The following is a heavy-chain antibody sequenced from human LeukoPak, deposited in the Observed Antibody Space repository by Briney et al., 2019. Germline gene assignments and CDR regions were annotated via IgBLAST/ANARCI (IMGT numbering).Heavy chain of an antibody. CDR2: IYYSGST. CDR3: AREGLLHYFDY. CDR1: GGSISSYY. J-gene: IGHJ4*02. V-gene: IGHV4-59*01. Sequence: SETLSLTCTVSGGSISSYYWSWIRQPPGMGLEWIGYIYYSGSTNYNPSLKSRVTISVDTSKNQFSLKLSSVTAADTAVYYCAREGLLHYFDYWGQGTLVTVSS.